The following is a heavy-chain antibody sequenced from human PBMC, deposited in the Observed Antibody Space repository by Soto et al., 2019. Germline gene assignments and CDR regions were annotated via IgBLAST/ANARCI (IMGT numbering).Heavy chain of an antibody. J-gene: IGHJ3*02. D-gene: IGHD3-3*01. Sequence: GGSLRLSCAASGFTFDDYAMHWVRQAPGKGLEWVSGISWNSGSIGYADSVKGRFTISRDNAKNSLYLQMNSLRAEDTALYYCAKDRDFSGGYDDAFDIWGQGTMVTVSS. CDR1: GFTFDDYA. CDR3: AKDRDFSGGYDDAFDI. V-gene: IGHV3-9*01. CDR2: ISWNSGSI.